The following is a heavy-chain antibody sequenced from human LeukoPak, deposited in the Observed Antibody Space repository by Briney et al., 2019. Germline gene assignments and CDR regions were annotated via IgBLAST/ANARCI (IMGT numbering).Heavy chain of an antibody. J-gene: IGHJ1*01. D-gene: IGHD3-9*01. CDR2: IYSGGAT. Sequence: GGSLRLSCAASGFTVSSYYVSWVRQAPGKGLEWVSVIYSGGATYYIGSVKGRFTISRDNSKNTVYLQMNSLRAEDTAVYYCARDGHYDILTGYFQDWGQGTLVTVSS. V-gene: IGHV3-53*01. CDR3: ARDGHYDILTGYFQD. CDR1: GFTVSSYY.